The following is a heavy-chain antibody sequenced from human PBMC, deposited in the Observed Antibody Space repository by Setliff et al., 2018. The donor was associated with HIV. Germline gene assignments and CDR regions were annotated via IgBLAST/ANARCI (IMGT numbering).Heavy chain of an antibody. CDR3: ARHKAVLRLFEWMPQYFKY. J-gene: IGHJ4*02. CDR1: GGSISSGFYY. V-gene: IGHV4-61*02. D-gene: IGHD3-3*01. Sequence: TLSLTCTVSGGSISSGFYYWSWIRQPAGKGLEWIGRIYISGSTKYNPSLKSRVTISVDTSKNQYSLKLSSVTAADTAVYYCARHKAVLRLFEWMPQYFKYWGQGLLVTVSS. CDR2: IYISGST.